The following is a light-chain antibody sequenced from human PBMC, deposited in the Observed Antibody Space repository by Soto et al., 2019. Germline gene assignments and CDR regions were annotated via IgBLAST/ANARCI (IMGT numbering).Light chain of an antibody. J-gene: IGKJ1*01. Sequence: DIQSAESPSCVASGLGCIITITCRASQGIRNDLGWYQQKPGKDPKRLIYDASSLESGVPSRFSVSGSGTEFTLPLTSLQPDAFATFYCQQYTSYWTLGQGTKVDIK. CDR1: QGIRND. CDR2: DAS. V-gene: IGKV1-17*01. CDR3: QQYTSYWT.